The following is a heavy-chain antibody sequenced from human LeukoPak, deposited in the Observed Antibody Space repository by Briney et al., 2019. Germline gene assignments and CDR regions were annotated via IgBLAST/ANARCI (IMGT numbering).Heavy chain of an antibody. V-gene: IGHV3-23*01. CDR2: ISGSGGST. CDR1: GFTFSSYA. D-gene: IGHD5-18*01. CDR3: ARDGTAMLEDNWFDP. Sequence: GGSLRLFCAASGFTFSSYAMSWVRQAPGKGLEWVSAISGSGGSTYYADSVKGRFTISRDNAKNSLYLQMNSLRAEDTAVYYCARDGTAMLEDNWFDPWGQGTLVTVSS. J-gene: IGHJ5*02.